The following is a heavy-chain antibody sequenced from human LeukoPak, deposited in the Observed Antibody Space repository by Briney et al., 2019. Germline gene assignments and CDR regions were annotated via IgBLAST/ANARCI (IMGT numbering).Heavy chain of an antibody. D-gene: IGHD6-13*01. V-gene: IGHV3-21*04. CDR3: AKDHRSSSWSKRFDY. CDR2: ISSSSSYI. CDR1: RFTFSSYS. J-gene: IGHJ4*02. Sequence: GGSLRLSCAVSRFTFSSYSMNWVRQAPGKGLEWVSSISSSSSYIYYADSVKGRFTISGDNAKNSLYLQMNSLTAADTAVYYCAKDHRSSSWSKRFDYWGQGTLVTVSS.